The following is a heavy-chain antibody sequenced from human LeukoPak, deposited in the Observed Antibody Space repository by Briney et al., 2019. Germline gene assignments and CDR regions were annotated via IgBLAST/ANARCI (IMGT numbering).Heavy chain of an antibody. CDR2: IDGSGGAI. V-gene: IGHV3-48*03. CDR1: GFTFSRYA. J-gene: IGHJ4*02. D-gene: IGHD6-13*01. Sequence: PGGSLRLSCGASGFTFSRYAMSWVRQAPGKGLQWVSQIDGSGGAIYYADSVKGRFTISRDNAKNSLYLQMNSLRAEDTAVYYCARGGSSWPFDYWGQGTLVTVSS. CDR3: ARGGSSWPFDY.